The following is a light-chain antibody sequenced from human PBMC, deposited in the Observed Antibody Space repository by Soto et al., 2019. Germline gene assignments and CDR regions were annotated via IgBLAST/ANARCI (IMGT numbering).Light chain of an antibody. CDR3: QQYVLLPT. Sequence: DIQMTQSPSSLAASVGDIVTITCQASQNINNYLNWYQQKPGRAPKLLIYDASNLEAGVPSRFRGSGSGTDFTFTISRLQPEDIATYYCQQYVLLPTFGQGTLLEIK. CDR2: DAS. CDR1: QNINNY. J-gene: IGKJ5*01. V-gene: IGKV1-33*01.